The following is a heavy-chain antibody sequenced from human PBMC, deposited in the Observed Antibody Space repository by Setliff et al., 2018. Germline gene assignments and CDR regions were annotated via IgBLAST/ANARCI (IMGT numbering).Heavy chain of an antibody. CDR3: ARGRASGGYFEVWYSDL. Sequence: ASVKVSCKTSDYILTSYGLSWVRQATGQGLEWVGWMDPNSGNTAYGRKFQDRVTITRNTSISTAYMELSSLRSEDTAVYYCARGRASGGYFEVWYSDLWGRGTLVTVSS. CDR2: MDPNSGNT. CDR1: DYILTSYG. D-gene: IGHD3-22*01. V-gene: IGHV1-8*03. J-gene: IGHJ2*01.